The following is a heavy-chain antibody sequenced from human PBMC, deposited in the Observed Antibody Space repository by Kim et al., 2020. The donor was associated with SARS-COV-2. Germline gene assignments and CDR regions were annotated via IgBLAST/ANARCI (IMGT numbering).Heavy chain of an antibody. CDR2: ISSYNTNA. CDR3: AVDCSSGTCYSGRFDH. D-gene: IGHD2-15*01. V-gene: IGHV1-18*04. J-gene: IGHJ4*02. CDR1: GYTFTSYG. Sequence: ASVKVSCKASGYTFTSYGISWVRQAPGQGLEWLGWISSYNTNANYAQNLQGRVTMTTDTSTTTAYMELGSLTSDDTAVYYCAVDCSSGTCYSGRFDHWGQGTLVTVSS.